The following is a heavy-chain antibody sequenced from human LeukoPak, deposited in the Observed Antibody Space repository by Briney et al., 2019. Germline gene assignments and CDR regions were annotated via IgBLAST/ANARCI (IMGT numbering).Heavy chain of an antibody. CDR1: GGSFSGYY. V-gene: IGHV4-34*01. D-gene: IGHD3-22*01. Sequence: SETLSLTCAVYGGSFSGYYWSWIRQPPGKGLEWIGEINHSGSTNYNPSLKSRVTISVDTSKNQFSLKLSSVTAADTAVYYCTRGSIAYYYMDVWGKGTTVTISS. CDR2: INHSGST. CDR3: TRGSIAYYYMDV. J-gene: IGHJ6*03.